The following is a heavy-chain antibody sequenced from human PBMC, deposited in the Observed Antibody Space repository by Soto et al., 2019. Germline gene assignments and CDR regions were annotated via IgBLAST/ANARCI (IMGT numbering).Heavy chain of an antibody. V-gene: IGHV3-23*01. J-gene: IGHJ4*02. CDR3: ATMNGYFEY. D-gene: IGHD3-22*01. CDR2: ITATGDRT. Sequence: GGSLRLSCADSGFRFSSYSMSWVRQTPGKGLEWVAAITATGDRTYYADSVTGRFTISRDNSKKTHYLQMTSLRAEDTAMYYCATMNGYFEYWGQGTPVTGLL. CDR1: GFRFSSYS.